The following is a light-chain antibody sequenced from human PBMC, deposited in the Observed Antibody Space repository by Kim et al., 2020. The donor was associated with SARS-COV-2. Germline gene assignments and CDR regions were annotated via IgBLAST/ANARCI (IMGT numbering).Light chain of an antibody. Sequence: DIQMTQSPSSLSASVGDRVTITCRTTQSISSHLNWYQQKPGRAPKLLIYTASSLQSGVPSRFTGSGSETDFTLTISSLQPEDFATYYCQQSYSAPRTFGQGTKVDIK. CDR3: QQSYSAPRT. V-gene: IGKV1-39*01. CDR2: TAS. J-gene: IGKJ1*01. CDR1: QSISSH.